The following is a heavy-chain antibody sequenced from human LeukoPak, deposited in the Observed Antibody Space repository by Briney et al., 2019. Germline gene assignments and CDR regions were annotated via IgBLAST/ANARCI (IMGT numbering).Heavy chain of an antibody. V-gene: IGHV1-2*02. CDR3: ARDSGYSSGWYGGFDP. CDR1: GYTFTGYY. D-gene: IGHD6-19*01. Sequence: ASVKVSCKASGYTFTGYYMHWVRQAPGQGLEWMGWINPNSGGTNYAQKFQGRVTMTRDTSISTAYMELSRLRSDDTAVYYRARDSGYSSGWYGGFDPWGQGTLVTVSS. CDR2: INPNSGGT. J-gene: IGHJ5*02.